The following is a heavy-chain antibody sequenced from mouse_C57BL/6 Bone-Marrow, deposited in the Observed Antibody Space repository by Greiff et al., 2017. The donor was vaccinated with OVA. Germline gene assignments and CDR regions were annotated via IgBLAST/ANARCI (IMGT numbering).Heavy chain of an antibody. Sequence: EPGGGLVQPKGSLKLSCAASGFSFNTYAMNWVRQAPGKGLEWVARIRSKSNNYATYYADSVKDRFTISRDDSESMLYLQMNNLKTEDTAMYYCGGRGYYVGRYFEVWGTGTTVTVSS. CDR2: IRSKSNNYAT. CDR1: GFSFNTYA. CDR3: GGRGYYVGRYFEV. D-gene: IGHD2-3*01. J-gene: IGHJ1*03. V-gene: IGHV10-1*01.